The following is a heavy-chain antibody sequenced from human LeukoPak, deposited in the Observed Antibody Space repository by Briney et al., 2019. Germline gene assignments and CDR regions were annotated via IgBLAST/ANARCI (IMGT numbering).Heavy chain of an antibody. V-gene: IGHV3-15*01. CDR1: GVTFGNTC. CDR3: VGGPARIRY. J-gene: IGHJ4*02. D-gene: IGHD3-16*01. Sequence: KAGWSLGPSLVVSGVTFGNTCRRSIRHYKRKGLELGGRIKTKTYGDRTDYTAPLECRFTISRDNSQNTLSLQMNSLKTEDTVVYYCVGGPARIRYWGQGTLVSVSS. CDR2: IKTKTYGDRT.